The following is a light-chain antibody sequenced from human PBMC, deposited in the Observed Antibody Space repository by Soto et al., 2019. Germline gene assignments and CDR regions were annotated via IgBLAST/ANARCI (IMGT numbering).Light chain of an antibody. CDR3: QQYNNRLWT. J-gene: IGKJ1*01. CDR1: QSISSD. V-gene: IGKV3-15*01. CDR2: GAS. Sequence: EIVMTQSTATLSVSPGERATLSCRASQSISSDLAWYQQKPGQAPRLLIYGASTRASDVPARFSGSGSGSEFTLSITSLQSEDLAVYYGQQYNNRLWTFGQGTKVEIK.